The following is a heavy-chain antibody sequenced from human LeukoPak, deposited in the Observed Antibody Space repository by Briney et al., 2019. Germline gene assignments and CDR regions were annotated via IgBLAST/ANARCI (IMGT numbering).Heavy chain of an antibody. J-gene: IGHJ6*03. CDR1: GFTFSSYG. D-gene: IGHD6-6*01. CDR2: IRYDGSNK. V-gene: IGHV3-30*02. CDR3: ARGPASAARQYYYYMDV. Sequence: GGSLRLSCAASGFTFSSYGMHWVRQAPGKGLEWVAFIRYDGSNKYYADSVKGRFTISRDNSKNTLYLQMNSLRAEDTAVYYCARGPASAARQYYYYMDVWGKGTTVTVSS.